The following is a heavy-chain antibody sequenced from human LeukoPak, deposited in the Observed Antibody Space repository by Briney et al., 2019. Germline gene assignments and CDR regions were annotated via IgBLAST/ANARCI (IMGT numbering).Heavy chain of an antibody. CDR2: INPNSGGT. CDR3: ARAFYYDFWSGYPPSFDY. J-gene: IGHJ4*02. D-gene: IGHD3-3*01. Sequence: VASVKVSCKASGYTFTGYYMHWVRQAPGQGLEWMGWINPNSGGTNYAQKFQGRVTMTRDTSISTAYMELSRLRSDDTAVYYCARAFYYDFWSGYPPSFDYWGQGTLVTVSS. V-gene: IGHV1-2*02. CDR1: GYTFTGYY.